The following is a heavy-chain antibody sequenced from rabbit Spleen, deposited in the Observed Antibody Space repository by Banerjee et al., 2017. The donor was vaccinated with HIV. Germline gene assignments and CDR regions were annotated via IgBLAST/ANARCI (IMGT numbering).Heavy chain of an antibody. V-gene: IGHV1S45*01. CDR1: GFSFSDRVV. Sequence: QEQLVESGGGLVKPEGSLTLTCKASGFSFSDRVVMCWVRQAPGKGLQWIACINVYTGKPVYATWAKGRFTISRTSSTTVTLQMTSLTAADTATYFCARDLVTVIGWNFNLWGPGTLVTVS. CDR3: ARDLVTVIGWNFNL. D-gene: IGHD1-1*01. J-gene: IGHJ4*01. CDR2: INVYTGKP.